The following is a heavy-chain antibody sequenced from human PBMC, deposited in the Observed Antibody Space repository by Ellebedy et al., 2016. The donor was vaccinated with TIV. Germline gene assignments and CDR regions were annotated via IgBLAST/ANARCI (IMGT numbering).Heavy chain of an antibody. CDR3: VRGGARSSWYWRL. V-gene: IGHV3-7*03. Sequence: GESLKISCAAFEFYFGDDWMSWVRQAPGKGLEWVATIHKDGSERYYVDSVKGRFAVSRDNTRDMLFREMSSLKADDTGIYYCVRGGARSSWYWRLWGQGTLVTVSS. CDR2: IHKDGSER. D-gene: IGHD6-13*01. J-gene: IGHJ4*02. CDR1: EFYFGDDW.